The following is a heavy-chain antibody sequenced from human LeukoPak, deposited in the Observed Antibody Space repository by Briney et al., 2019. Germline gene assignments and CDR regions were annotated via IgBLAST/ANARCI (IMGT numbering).Heavy chain of an antibody. V-gene: IGHV4-39*01. CDR2: IYYSGST. CDR3: ARYCSGGSCFDY. D-gene: IGHD2-15*01. CDR1: GGSISSSSYY. J-gene: IGHJ4*02. Sequence: SETLSLTCTVSGGSISSSSYYWGWIRQPPGKGLEWIGSIYYSGSTYYNPSLKSRVTISVDTSKNQFSLKLSSMTAADTAVYYCARYCSGGSCFDYWGQGTLVTVSS.